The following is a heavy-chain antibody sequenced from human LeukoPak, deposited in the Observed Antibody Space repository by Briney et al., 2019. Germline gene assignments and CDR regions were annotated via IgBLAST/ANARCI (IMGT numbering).Heavy chain of an antibody. V-gene: IGHV1-2*02. CDR1: GYTFTGYY. CDR2: INPNSGGT. Sequence: ASVTVSCKASGYTFTGYYMHWVRQAPGQGLEWMGWINPNSGGTNYAQKFQGRVTMTRDTSISTAYMELSRLRSDDTAVYYCARDLVKIGDNWNSGAFDIWGQGTMVTVSS. CDR3: ARDLVKIGDNWNSGAFDI. J-gene: IGHJ3*02. D-gene: IGHD1-7*01.